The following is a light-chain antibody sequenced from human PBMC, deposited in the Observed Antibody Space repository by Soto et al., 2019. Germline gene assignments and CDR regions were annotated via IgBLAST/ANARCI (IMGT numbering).Light chain of an antibody. V-gene: IGLV1-40*01. CDR1: SSNIGAGYD. Sequence: QSVLTQPPSVSGAPGQRATISCTGSSSNIGAGYDEHWYQQLPGTAPKLLIYGNSNRPSGVPDRFSGSKSGTSASLAITGLQAEDEADYYCQSYDSSLSAVVFGGGTKLTVL. CDR3: QSYDSSLSAVV. J-gene: IGLJ2*01. CDR2: GNS.